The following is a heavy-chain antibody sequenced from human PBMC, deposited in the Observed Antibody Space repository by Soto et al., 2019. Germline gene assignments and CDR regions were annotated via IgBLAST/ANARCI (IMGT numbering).Heavy chain of an antibody. CDR1: GFTFTDXX. CDR2: ISYDGSNK. D-gene: IGHD3-22*01. CDR3: AKDTYYHDSSGYYVFDY. V-gene: IGHV3-30*18. Sequence: QVQLVESXGXVVQPXRSXXXXCAXSGFTFTDXXMHWVRXAPXXXLEWVAVISYDGSNKNYADSVKGRFTISRDNSKNTLYLQMNSLRAEDTAVYYCAKDTYYHDSSGYYVFDYWGQGTLVTVSS. J-gene: IGHJ4*02.